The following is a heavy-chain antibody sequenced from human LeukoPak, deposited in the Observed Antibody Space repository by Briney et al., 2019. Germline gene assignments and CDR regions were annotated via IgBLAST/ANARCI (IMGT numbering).Heavy chain of an antibody. V-gene: IGHV3-11*01. CDR1: GFTFSDYY. D-gene: IGHD6-19*01. J-gene: IGHJ4*02. CDR2: ISSSGSTI. CDR3: AKDRLSIAVAGTDAEFDY. Sequence: GGSLRLSCAASGFTFSDYYMSWIRQAPGKGLEWVSYISSSGSTIYYADSVKGRFTISRDNAKNSLYLQMNSLRAEDTAVYYCAKDRLSIAVAGTDAEFDYWGQGTLVTVSS.